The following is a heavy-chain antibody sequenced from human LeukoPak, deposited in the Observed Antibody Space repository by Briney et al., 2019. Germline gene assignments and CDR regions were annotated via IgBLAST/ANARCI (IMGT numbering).Heavy chain of an antibody. CDR3: AAGGSYYYMDV. D-gene: IGHD3-10*01. CDR2: INPTGGST. Sequence: ASVKVSCKASGYTFTSYYMHWVRQAPGQGLEWMGLINPTGGSTGYAQKFQGRVTITADESTSTAYMELSSLRSEDTAVYYCAAGGSYYYMDVWGKGTTVTISS. CDR1: GYTFTSYY. J-gene: IGHJ6*03. V-gene: IGHV1-46*01.